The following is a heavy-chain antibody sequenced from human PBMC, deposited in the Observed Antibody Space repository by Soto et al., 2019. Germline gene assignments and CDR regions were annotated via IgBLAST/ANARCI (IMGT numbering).Heavy chain of an antibody. D-gene: IGHD5-18*01. Sequence: ASVKVSCKASGGTFSSYAISWVRQAPGQGLEWMGGIIPIFGTANYAQKFQGRVTITADESTSTAYMVLSSLRSEDTAVYYCARANDVDTAMVPFAFDIWGQGTMVTVSS. J-gene: IGHJ3*02. CDR1: GGTFSSYA. CDR3: ARANDVDTAMVPFAFDI. CDR2: IIPIFGTA. V-gene: IGHV1-69*13.